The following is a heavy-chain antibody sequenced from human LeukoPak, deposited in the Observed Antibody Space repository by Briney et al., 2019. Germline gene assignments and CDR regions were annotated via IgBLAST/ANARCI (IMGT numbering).Heavy chain of an antibody. D-gene: IGHD5-24*01. V-gene: IGHV4-31*03. J-gene: IGHJ4*02. CDR1: GGSISSGGYY. CDR3: ASVRRDGYNRYFDY. CDR2: IYYSGST. Sequence: SQTLSLTCTVSGGSISSGGYYWSWIRQHPGKGLEWIGYIYYSGSTYYNPSLKSRVTISVDTSKNQFSLKLSSVTAADTAVYHCASVRRDGYNRYFDYWGQGTLVTVSS.